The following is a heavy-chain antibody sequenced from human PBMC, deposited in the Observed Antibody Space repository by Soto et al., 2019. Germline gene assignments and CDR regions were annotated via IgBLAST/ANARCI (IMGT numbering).Heavy chain of an antibody. CDR3: AHSPFFGDKLDY. D-gene: IGHD2-21*01. CDR2: IYWDDDK. Sequence: QITLKESGPTLVKPTQTLSLTCTFSGFSLSTGGVGVGWIRQPPGKALEWLALIYWDDDKLYSPSLKNRLTIXKXXSKNQVVLTMTNMDPVDTATYYCAHSPFFGDKLDYWGQGTLVTVSS. J-gene: IGHJ4*02. V-gene: IGHV2-5*02. CDR1: GFSLSTGGVG.